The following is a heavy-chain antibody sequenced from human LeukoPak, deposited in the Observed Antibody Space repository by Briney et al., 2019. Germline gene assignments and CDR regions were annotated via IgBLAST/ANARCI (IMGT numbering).Heavy chain of an antibody. Sequence: ASVKVSCKVSGYTLTELSMHWVRQAPGKGLEWMGGFDPEDGETIYAQKFQGRVTMTKDTSTDTAYMELSSLRSEDTAVYYCATPNYYGSGSRDAFDIWGQGTMVTVSS. CDR1: GYTLTELS. J-gene: IGHJ3*02. CDR2: FDPEDGET. V-gene: IGHV1-24*01. D-gene: IGHD3-10*01. CDR3: ATPNYYGSGSRDAFDI.